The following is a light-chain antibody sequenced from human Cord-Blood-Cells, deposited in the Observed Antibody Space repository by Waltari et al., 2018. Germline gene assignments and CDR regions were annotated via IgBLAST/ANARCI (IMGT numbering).Light chain of an antibody. V-gene: IGKV1-8*01. CDR2: VAS. J-gene: IGKJ5*01. CDR1: QGISSY. CDR3: QQYYSYPPIT. Sequence: AIRMTQSPSSFSASTGDRVTITCRASQGISSYLAWYQQKPGKAPKLLIYVASTWQSGVPSRFSGSGSGTDFTLTISCLQSEDFATYYCQQYYSYPPITFGQGTRLEIK.